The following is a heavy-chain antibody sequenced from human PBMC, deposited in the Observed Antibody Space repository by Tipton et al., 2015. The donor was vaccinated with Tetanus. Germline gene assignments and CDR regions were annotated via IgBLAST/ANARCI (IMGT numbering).Heavy chain of an antibody. J-gene: IGHJ4*02. Sequence: QSGAEVKKPGSSVKVSCKASGGTFTNYALSWVRQTPGQGLEWVGGITPIFGTINSAPKFQGRVPITADESTNTAYMELSSLRSEATAVYYCATDPNRISRAYAFWGQGTQITLSS. CDR1: GGTFTNYA. CDR3: ATDPNRISRAYAF. V-gene: IGHV1-69*01. D-gene: IGHD1-14*01. CDR2: ITPIFGTI.